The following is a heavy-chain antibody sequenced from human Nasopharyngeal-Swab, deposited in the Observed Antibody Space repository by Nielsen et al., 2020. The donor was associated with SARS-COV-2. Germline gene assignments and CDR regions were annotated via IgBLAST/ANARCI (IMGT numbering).Heavy chain of an antibody. CDR1: GFTFDDYG. CDR3: AREEAYDGGNDYSYYYYGMDV. D-gene: IGHD2-21*02. Sequence: GGSLRLSCAASGFTFDDYGMSWVRQAPWKGLEWVSGINWNGGSTGYADSVKGRFTISRDNAKNSLYLQMNRLRAEDTALYYCAREEAYDGGNDYSYYYYGMDVWGQGTTVTVSS. CDR2: INWNGGST. V-gene: IGHV3-20*04. J-gene: IGHJ6*02.